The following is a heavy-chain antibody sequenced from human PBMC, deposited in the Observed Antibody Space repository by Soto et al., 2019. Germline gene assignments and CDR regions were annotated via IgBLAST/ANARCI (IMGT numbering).Heavy chain of an antibody. J-gene: IGHJ4*02. CDR3: VRGRRDGYNFFDY. CDR1: GASISSGGFY. D-gene: IGHD5-12*01. CDR2: IDYSGDT. Sequence: PSDTLSLTCTVSGASISSGGFYWSWIRQHPGKGLEWIGYIDYSGDTYNNPSLRSRVMISVDMSKNNFSLKLSSVTAADTAVYYCVRGRRDGYNFFDYWGPGTLVTVSS. V-gene: IGHV4-31*03.